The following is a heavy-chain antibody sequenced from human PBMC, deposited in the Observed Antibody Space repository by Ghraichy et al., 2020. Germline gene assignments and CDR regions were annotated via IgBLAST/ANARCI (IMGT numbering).Heavy chain of an antibody. Sequence: GGSLRLSCAASGFTFSSYAMSWVRQAPGKGLEWVSAISGSGGSTYYADSVKGRFTISRDNSKNTLYLQMNSLRAEDTAVYYCAAIVVVVAATQGWFDPWGQGTLVTVSS. CDR3: AAIVVVVAATQGWFDP. CDR1: GFTFSSYA. CDR2: ISGSGGST. V-gene: IGHV3-23*01. J-gene: IGHJ5*02. D-gene: IGHD2-15*01.